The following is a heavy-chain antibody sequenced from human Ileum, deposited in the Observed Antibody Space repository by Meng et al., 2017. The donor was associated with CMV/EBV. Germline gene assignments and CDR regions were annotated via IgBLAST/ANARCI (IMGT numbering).Heavy chain of an antibody. CDR1: GFSFNDYY. D-gene: IGHD1-26*01. J-gene: IGHJ6*02. CDR2: ISTTGSTM. V-gene: IGHV3-11*01. Sequence: GESLKISCAASGFSFNDYYMSWIRQAPGKGLEWASYISTTGSTMYYADSVKGRFTISRDNAKNSLYLQMNSLRAEDTAIYYCAREWEPRGYYYGMDVWGQGTTVTVSS. CDR3: AREWEPRGYYYGMDV.